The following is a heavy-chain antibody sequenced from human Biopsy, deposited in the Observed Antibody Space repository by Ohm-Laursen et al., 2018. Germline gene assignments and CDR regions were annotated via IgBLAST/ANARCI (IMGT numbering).Heavy chain of an antibody. J-gene: IGHJ6*01. V-gene: IGHV1-69*04. CDR3: ARDKTVLNYYFASDV. Sequence: LVKVSCKASGGTFNNYGITWVRQAPGQGLEWAGRIISMVGTPKYAQKFQGRATITVDKSTSTAYLDLSSLKSEDTAVYYCARDKTVLNYYFASDVWGQGTTVTVSS. CDR1: GGTFNNYG. CDR2: IISMVGTP. D-gene: IGHD2/OR15-2a*01.